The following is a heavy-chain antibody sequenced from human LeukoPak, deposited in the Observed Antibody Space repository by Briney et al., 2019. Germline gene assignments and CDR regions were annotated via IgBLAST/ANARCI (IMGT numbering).Heavy chain of an antibody. CDR3: ARDNLPYGSGSYLHQYYGMDV. Sequence: GGSLRLSCAASGFTVSSNHMSWVRQAPGKGLEWVSVIYSGGSTYYADSVKGRFTISRDNSKNTLYLQMNSLRAEDTAVYYCARDNLPYGSGSYLHQYYGMDVWGQGTTVTVSS. V-gene: IGHV3-66*01. J-gene: IGHJ6*02. CDR1: GFTVSSNH. CDR2: IYSGGST. D-gene: IGHD3-10*01.